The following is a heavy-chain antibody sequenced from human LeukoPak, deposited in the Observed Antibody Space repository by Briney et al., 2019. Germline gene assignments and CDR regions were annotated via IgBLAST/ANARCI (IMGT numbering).Heavy chain of an antibody. CDR2: VYYSGST. J-gene: IGHJ4*02. CDR1: GGSINYYY. V-gene: IGHV4-59*01. CDR3: ARFGSYFEY. D-gene: IGHD3-10*01. Sequence: SETLSLTCTVSGGSINYYYGSWIRQPPGKGLEWIGYVYYSGSTNYNPSLKSRVTISEDTSKTQFSLKLSSVTAADTAVYYCARFGSYFEYWGRGTLVTVSS.